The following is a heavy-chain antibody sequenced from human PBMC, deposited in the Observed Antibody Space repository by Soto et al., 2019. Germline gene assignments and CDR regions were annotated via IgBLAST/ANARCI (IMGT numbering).Heavy chain of an antibody. V-gene: IGHV4-4*07. CDR1: GGSMSSYY. Sequence: QVQLQESGPGLVKPSETLSLNCTVSGGSMSSYYWGWIRQAAGKPLEWIGRIYTTGSTNYNPSLSSRVTLSRATSKHQFSLKLRSVTAADTAVYYCAREGASGFGMDVWGQGTTVTVSS. CDR3: AREGASGFGMDV. D-gene: IGHD1-26*01. CDR2: IYTTGST. J-gene: IGHJ6*02.